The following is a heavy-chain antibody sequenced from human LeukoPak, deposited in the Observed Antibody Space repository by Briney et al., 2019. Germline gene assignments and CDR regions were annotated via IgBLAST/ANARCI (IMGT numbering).Heavy chain of an antibody. D-gene: IGHD1-26*01. J-gene: IGHJ4*02. CDR3: AKDRPYNSGSYPGGYYFDY. CDR2: ISYDGSNK. CDR1: GFTFSSYA. V-gene: IGHV3-30*04. Sequence: PGGSLRLSCAASGFTFSSYAMHWVRQAPGKGLEWVAVISYDGSNKYYADSVKGRFTISRDNSKNTLYLQMNSLRAEDTAVYYCAKDRPYNSGSYPGGYYFDYWGQGTLVTVSS.